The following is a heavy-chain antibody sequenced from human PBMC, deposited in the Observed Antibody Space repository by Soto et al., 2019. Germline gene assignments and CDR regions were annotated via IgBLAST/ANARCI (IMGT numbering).Heavy chain of an antibody. CDR3: ARISYWVKDY. CDR1: GASLSSGSYY. Sequence: SETLSLTCTVSGASLSSGSYYWSWIRQPPGKGLEWIGYFYFTGTTKYNPSLESRVTISADTSKNQFSLNLTSVTAADTAVYYCARISYWVKDYWGQGALVTVS. D-gene: IGHD2-8*02. V-gene: IGHV4-61*01. J-gene: IGHJ4*02. CDR2: FYFTGTT.